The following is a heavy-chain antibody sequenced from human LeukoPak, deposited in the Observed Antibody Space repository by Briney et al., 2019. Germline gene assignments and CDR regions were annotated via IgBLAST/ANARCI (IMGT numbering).Heavy chain of an antibody. CDR1: GGSISIYY. J-gene: IGHJ4*02. D-gene: IGHD1-26*01. Sequence: PSETLSLTCTVSGGSISIYYWNWIRQPAGKRLEWIGRIYNTGSTNYNPSLKCRVTMSVDTSNNRLSLNLSPVTAADTAVYYCARDGGGTGRPFDFWGQGTLVTVSS. V-gene: IGHV4-4*07. CDR2: IYNTGST. CDR3: ARDGGGTGRPFDF.